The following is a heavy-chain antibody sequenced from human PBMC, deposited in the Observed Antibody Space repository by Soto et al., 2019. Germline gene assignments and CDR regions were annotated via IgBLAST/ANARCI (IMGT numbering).Heavy chain of an antibody. Sequence: GGSLRLSCATSGFTFSTYAMTWVRQAPGKGLQWVSVISGSGGRTYYADSVKGRFTISRDNSKNTVYLQMNSLRAEDTAVYFCAKLPEDIVVDILPAPSSSSSNYFDYWGQGTLVTVSS. V-gene: IGHV3-23*01. D-gene: IGHD2-2*01. CDR2: ISGSGGRT. J-gene: IGHJ4*02. CDR3: AKLPEDIVVDILPAPSSSSSNYFDY. CDR1: GFTFSTYA.